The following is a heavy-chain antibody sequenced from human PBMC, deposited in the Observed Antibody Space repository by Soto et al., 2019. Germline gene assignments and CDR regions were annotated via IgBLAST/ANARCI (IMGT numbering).Heavy chain of an antibody. CDR1: GGTFSTYA. CDR2: IIPIFGTA. Sequence: GASVKVSCKASGGTFSTYAISWVRQAPGQGLEWMGGIIPIFGTADYAQKFQGRVTITADESTSTAYMELSSLRSEDTAVYYCARGSGYYYWDDYWGQGTLVTVSS. CDR3: ARGSGYYYWDDY. J-gene: IGHJ4*02. D-gene: IGHD3-22*01. V-gene: IGHV1-69*13.